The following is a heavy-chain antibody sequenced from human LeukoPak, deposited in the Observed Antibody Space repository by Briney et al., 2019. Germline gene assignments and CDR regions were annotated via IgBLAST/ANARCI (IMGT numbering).Heavy chain of an antibody. V-gene: IGHV3-23*01. CDR3: ANVYASGWANYFDY. CDR2: ISDSGGNT. Sequence: GGSLRLSCAASGLPFSSYAMSWVRQAPGKGLEWVSAISDSGGNTYYADSVKGRFTISRDNSKNTLYLQMNSLRAEDTAVYYCANVYASGWANYFDYWGQGTLVTVSS. J-gene: IGHJ4*02. D-gene: IGHD6-19*01. CDR1: GLPFSSYA.